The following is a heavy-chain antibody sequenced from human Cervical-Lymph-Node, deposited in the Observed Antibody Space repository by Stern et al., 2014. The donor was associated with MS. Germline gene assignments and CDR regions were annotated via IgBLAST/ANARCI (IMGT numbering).Heavy chain of an antibody. J-gene: IGHJ6*02. CDR2: ISAYNGKT. CDR1: GYTLTNYG. V-gene: IGHV1-18*04. Sequence: VQLVESGAEVKKPGATVKVSCKASGYTLTNYGINWVRQAPGQGLEWMGWISAYNGKTNYAQTFQGRVTLTTDSSTTTAYMVLRSLRSDDTAIYYCAGYYYHGMDVWGQGTTVTVSS. CDR3: AGYYYHGMDV.